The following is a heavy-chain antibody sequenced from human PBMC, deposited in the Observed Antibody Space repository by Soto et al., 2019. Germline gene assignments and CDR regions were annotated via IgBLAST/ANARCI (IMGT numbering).Heavy chain of an antibody. V-gene: IGHV3-11*01. CDR1: GFTFSDYY. CDR3: ARDFGDIVATDWSYFDY. J-gene: IGHJ4*02. CDR2: ISSSGSTI. D-gene: IGHD5-12*01. Sequence: VGSLRLSCAASGFTFSDYYMNWIRQAPGKGLEWVSYISSSGSTIYYADSVKGRFTISRDNAKNSLYLQMNSLRAEDTAVYYCARDFGDIVATDWSYFDYWGQGTLVTVSS.